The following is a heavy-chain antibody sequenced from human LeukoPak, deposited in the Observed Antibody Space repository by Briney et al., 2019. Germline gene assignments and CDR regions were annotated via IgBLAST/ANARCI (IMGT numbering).Heavy chain of an antibody. CDR2: TNPNSGGT. CDR3: AGDCSVAVAGTKGVLSY. V-gene: IGHV1-2*06. CDR1: GYTFTGYY. Sequence: ASVKVSCKASGYTFTGYYMHWVRQAPGQGLEWMGRTNPNSGGTNYAQKFQGRVTMTRDTSISTACMELSRLRSDDTAVYYCAGDCSVAVAGTKGVLSYWGQGTLVTVSS. J-gene: IGHJ4*02. D-gene: IGHD6-19*01.